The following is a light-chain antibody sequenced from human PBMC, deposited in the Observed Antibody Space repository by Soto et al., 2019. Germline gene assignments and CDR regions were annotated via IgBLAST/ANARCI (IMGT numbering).Light chain of an antibody. J-gene: IGKJ1*01. CDR3: HQYENWPKT. V-gene: IGKV3-15*01. Sequence: EIVMTQSPPTLSVSPGERATLSYRASQSINRNLAWSQQKPGLAPTLLIFGASTRAAGIPPRFSGSGSGTEFTLTISGLQSEDYADYFCHQYENWPKTFGQGTKVEV. CDR2: GAS. CDR1: QSINRN.